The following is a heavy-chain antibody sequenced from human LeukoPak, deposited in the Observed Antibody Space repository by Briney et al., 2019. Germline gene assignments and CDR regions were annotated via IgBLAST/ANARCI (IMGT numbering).Heavy chain of an antibody. CDR1: GFTFSNYW. D-gene: IGHD3-9*01. CDR3: ARARPHLTEDYYSYYGMDV. CDR2: INQDGSEK. Sequence: GGSLRLSCAASGFTFSNYWVSWVRQAPGKGLEWVANINQDGSEKYYVDSVKGRFPISRDNAKNSLYLQMNSLRAEDTAVYYCARARPHLTEDYYSYYGMDVWGQGTTVTVSS. J-gene: IGHJ6*02. V-gene: IGHV3-7*01.